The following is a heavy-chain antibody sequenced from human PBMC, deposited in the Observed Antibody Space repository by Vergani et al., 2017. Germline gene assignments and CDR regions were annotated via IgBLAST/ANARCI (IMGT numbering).Heavy chain of an antibody. J-gene: IGHJ3*02. CDR3: AGDTLLFDSKNYDNVFDS. V-gene: IGHV4-59*01. CDR1: GGSITNNF. D-gene: IGHD3-16*01. CDR2: IHHRGAT. Sequence: VQLQESGPGLVKPSETLSLTCTVSGGSITNNFWSWIRRPPGKGLEWIGYIHHRGATNSKSSLRSRVSISIDTPKSSFSVTLSSVTTADTAMYYCAGDTLLFDSKNYDNVFDSGGQGTMVIVSS.